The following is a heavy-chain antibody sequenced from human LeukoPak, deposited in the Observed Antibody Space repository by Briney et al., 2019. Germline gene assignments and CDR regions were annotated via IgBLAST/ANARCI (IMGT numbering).Heavy chain of an antibody. CDR1: GSSINNNF. J-gene: IGHJ3*01. V-gene: IGHV4-59*01. CDR3: VRAGGLPRDNAFDL. D-gene: IGHD3-10*01. CDR2: VYYTGGT. Sequence: SETLSLTCTVSGSSINNNFWTWIRQPPGKGLEWIGFVYYTGGTNYNPSLKSRVTMSVDTSNNQFSMKLTSVTAADTAVYYCVRAGGLPRDNAFDLWGQGTMVTVSS.